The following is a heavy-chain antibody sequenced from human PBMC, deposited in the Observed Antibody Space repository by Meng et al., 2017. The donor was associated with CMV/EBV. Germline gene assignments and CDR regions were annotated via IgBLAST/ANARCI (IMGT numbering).Heavy chain of an antibody. J-gene: IGHJ6*02. CDR1: GGTFSSYA. Sequence: SVKVSCKASGGTFSSYAISWVRQAPGQGLEWMGGIIPIFGTANYAQKFQGRVTITTDESTSTAYMELSSLRSEDTAVYYCARHIDGYNPFYYYYYGMDVWGQGTTVTV. CDR3: ARHIDGYNPFYYYYYGMDV. V-gene: IGHV1-69*05. D-gene: IGHD5-24*01. CDR2: IIPIFGTA.